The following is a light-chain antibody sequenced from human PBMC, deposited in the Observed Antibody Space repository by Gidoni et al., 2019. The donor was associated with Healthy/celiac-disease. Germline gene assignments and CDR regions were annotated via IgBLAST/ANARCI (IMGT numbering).Light chain of an antibody. J-gene: IGKJ2*01. V-gene: IGKV3-15*01. Sequence: EIVRKQSPATLSLPPGERATLPCRASPSVSSNLAWYQQKPCQAPRLLIYGASTRATGIPARFSGSGSGTEFTLTISSLQSEDFAVYYCQQYKSWPMYTFGQGTKLEIK. CDR3: QQYKSWPMYT. CDR1: PSVSSN. CDR2: GAS.